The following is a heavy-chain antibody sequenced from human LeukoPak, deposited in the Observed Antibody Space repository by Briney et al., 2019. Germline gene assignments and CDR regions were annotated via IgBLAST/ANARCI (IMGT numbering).Heavy chain of an antibody. CDR2: INGDGSEE. V-gene: IGHV3-7*01. Sequence: PGGSLRLSCVASGFNFGPYWMSWVRQAPGKGPEWVANINGDGSEEFYVNSVKGRFTISRDNAKNSLYLQMNSLRAEDTAVYYCARPTPLHYDSSDYYPKNYYYGMDVWGQGTTVTVSS. CDR3: ARPTPLHYDSSDYYPKNYYYGMDV. J-gene: IGHJ6*02. D-gene: IGHD3-22*01. CDR1: GFNFGPYW.